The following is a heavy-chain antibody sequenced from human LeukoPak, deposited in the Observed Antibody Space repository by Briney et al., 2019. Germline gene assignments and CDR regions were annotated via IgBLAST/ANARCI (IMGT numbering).Heavy chain of an antibody. J-gene: IGHJ1*01. Sequence: SETLSLTCPVSGGSISSGGYYWSWIRQHPGKGLEWIGYIYYSRSTYYNPSLKSRVTISVDTSKNQFSLKLSSVTAADTAVYYCARDLRAGKEYFQHWGQGTLVTVSS. CDR3: ARDLRAGKEYFQH. D-gene: IGHD6-19*01. V-gene: IGHV4-31*03. CDR2: IYYSRST. CDR1: GGSISSGGYY.